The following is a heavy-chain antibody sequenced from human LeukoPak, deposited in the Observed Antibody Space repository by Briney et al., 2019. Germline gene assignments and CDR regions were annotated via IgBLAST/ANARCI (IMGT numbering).Heavy chain of an antibody. CDR2: ISPYGGST. CDR1: GYTFTGSY. J-gene: IGHJ4*02. D-gene: IGHD3-9*01. V-gene: IGHV1-2*02. Sequence: ASVKVSCKASGYTFTGSYVHWVRQAPGQGLEWMGWISPYGGSTNYARKFQGRVSIARDTYISTAYMELSSLTSDDTAVYYCVREDWHYDYWGQGALVTISS. CDR3: VREDWHYDY.